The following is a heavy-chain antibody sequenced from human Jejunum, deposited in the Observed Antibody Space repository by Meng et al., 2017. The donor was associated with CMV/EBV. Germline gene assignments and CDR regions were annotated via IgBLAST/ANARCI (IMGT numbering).Heavy chain of an antibody. CDR2: INAGNGNT. CDR3: ARTGCSSSSCYDY. J-gene: IGHJ4*02. CDR1: GYTFTHCP. D-gene: IGHD2-2*01. Sequence: QGQVVQSGAGVEWPGASVKVSCKASGYTFTHCPIHWVRQAPGQRLEWMGWINAGNGNTKYSEKFQSRVTITRDTAASTAYMELSSLRSEDTAVYYCARTGCSSSSCYDYWGQGTLVTVSS. V-gene: IGHV1-3*01.